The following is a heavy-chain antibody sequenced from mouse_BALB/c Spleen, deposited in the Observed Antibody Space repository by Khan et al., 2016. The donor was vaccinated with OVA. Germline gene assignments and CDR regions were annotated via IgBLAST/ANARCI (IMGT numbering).Heavy chain of an antibody. D-gene: IGHD1-2*01. CDR1: GYTFTTAG. J-gene: IGHJ4*01. V-gene: IGHV9-4*02. CDR3: ARGVADCCRDGGGAMEY. Sequence: QIQLVQSGPELKKPGETVRISCKASGYTFTTAGIQWVQKMPGKGLKWIGWINTHSGVPKYAEDFKGRFAFSLEISDSTTYLQITNLKNEDTTTYSCARGVADCCRDGGGAMEYWGQGTSVTVSS. CDR2: INTHSGVP.